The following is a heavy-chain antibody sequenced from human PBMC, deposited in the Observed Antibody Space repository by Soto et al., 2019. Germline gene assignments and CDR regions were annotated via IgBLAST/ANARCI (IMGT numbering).Heavy chain of an antibody. D-gene: IGHD3-22*01. Sequence: QVQLVQSGAEVKKPGSSVKVSCKASGGTFSSYAISWVRQAPGQGLEWMGGIIPIFGTANYAQKFQGRVTITAEESTSTAYMELSSLRSEDTAVYYCARDAISDYYDSSGYYQLDYWGQGTLVTVSS. J-gene: IGHJ4*02. V-gene: IGHV1-69*01. CDR1: GGTFSSYA. CDR3: ARDAISDYYDSSGYYQLDY. CDR2: IIPIFGTA.